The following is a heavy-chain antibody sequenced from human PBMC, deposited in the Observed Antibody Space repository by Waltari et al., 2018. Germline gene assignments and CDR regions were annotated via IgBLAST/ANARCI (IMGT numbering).Heavy chain of an antibody. J-gene: IGHJ4*02. CDR1: GGSFSGYY. Sequence: QVQLQQWGAGLLKPSETLSLTCAVYGGSFSGYYWSWIRQPPGKGLEWMGEINHSGSTNYNPSLKSRVTISVDTSKNQFSLKLSSVTAADTAVYYCARRLGYSSSWYYYWGQGTLVTVSS. CDR2: INHSGST. CDR3: ARRLGYSSSWYYY. V-gene: IGHV4-34*01. D-gene: IGHD6-13*01.